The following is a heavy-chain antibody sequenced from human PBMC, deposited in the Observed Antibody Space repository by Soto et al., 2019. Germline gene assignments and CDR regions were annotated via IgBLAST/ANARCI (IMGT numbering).Heavy chain of an antibody. V-gene: IGHV3-11*01. J-gene: IGHJ4*02. CDR3: ARIQWLRYFDF. D-gene: IGHD5-12*01. CDR1: GFTFSDYY. CDR2: IRSGGNGV. Sequence: GGSLRLSCVASGFTFSDYYMTWIRQAPGKGLEWVSYIRSGGNGVYYADAVKGRFTISRDNTKNSLYLQMNNLRAEDTAMYYYARIQWLRYFDFWGQGSLVTVSS.